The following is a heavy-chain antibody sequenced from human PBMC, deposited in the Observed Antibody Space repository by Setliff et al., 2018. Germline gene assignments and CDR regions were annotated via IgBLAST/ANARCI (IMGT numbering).Heavy chain of an antibody. CDR1: GGSFNNYA. CDR2: IIPMFGTP. D-gene: IGHD3-22*01. CDR3: ARDKGYDSSGYYFYYYYYMDV. Sequence: SVKVSCKASGGSFNNYAISWVRQAPGQGLEWMGGIIPMFGTPAYAQKFQGRVTITRDTSASTAYMELSSLRSEDTAVYYCARDKGYDSSGYYFYYYYYMDVWGKGTTVTVSS. V-gene: IGHV1-69*05. J-gene: IGHJ6*03.